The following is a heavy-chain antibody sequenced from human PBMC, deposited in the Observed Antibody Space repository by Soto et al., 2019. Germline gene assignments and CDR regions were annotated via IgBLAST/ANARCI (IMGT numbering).Heavy chain of an antibody. V-gene: IGHV3-30-3*01. CDR3: AKDSPYMDY. Sequence: QVQLVESGGGVVQPGRSLRLSCATSGFTFSDYAIHWVRQSPGKGLEWVAVISHDGSTKFYADSVKGRFTISRDRSKNTVYLQVSSLRAEDTAMYYCAKDSPYMDYWGQGTLVTVSS. CDR1: GFTFSDYA. J-gene: IGHJ4*02. CDR2: ISHDGSTK. D-gene: IGHD3-16*01.